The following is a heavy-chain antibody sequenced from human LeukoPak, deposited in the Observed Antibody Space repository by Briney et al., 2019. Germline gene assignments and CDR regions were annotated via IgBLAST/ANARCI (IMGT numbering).Heavy chain of an antibody. V-gene: IGHV4-34*01. Sequence: SETLSLTCAVYGGSFSGYYWSWIRQPPGKGLEWIGEINHSGSTNYNPSLKSRVTISVDTSKNQFSLKLSSVTAADTAVYYCARGRNDILTGYYVLSAYWGQGTLVTVSS. J-gene: IGHJ4*02. CDR2: INHSGST. CDR1: GGSFSGYY. CDR3: ARGRNDILTGYYVLSAY. D-gene: IGHD3-9*01.